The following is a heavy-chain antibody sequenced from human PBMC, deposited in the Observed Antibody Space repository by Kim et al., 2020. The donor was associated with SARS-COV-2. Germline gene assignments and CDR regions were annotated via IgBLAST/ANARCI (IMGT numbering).Heavy chain of an antibody. Sequence: GGSLRLSCVASGFPFTTYTMNWVRQAPGKGLEWVSGISGSGRSTYYADSVKGRFTVSRDNSKNTLYLQMNSLRVEDTAVYYCAKELRVTMETTGGDCFNSWEQGTLVTVSS. CDR3: AKELRVTMETTGGDCFNS. V-gene: IGHV3-23*01. CDR1: GFPFTTYT. J-gene: IGHJ5*02. D-gene: IGHD4-17*01. CDR2: ISGSGRST.